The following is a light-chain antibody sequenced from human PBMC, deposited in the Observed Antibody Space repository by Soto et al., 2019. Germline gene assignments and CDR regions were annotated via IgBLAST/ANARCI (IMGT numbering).Light chain of an antibody. V-gene: IGLV2-14*01. CDR2: EVS. J-gene: IGLJ1*01. CDR3: SSYTSRGTYV. Sequence: QSVLTQPASVSRSPGQSVTISCTGTSSDVGSYDYVSWYQQHPGKAPKLMIYEVSNRPSGVSNRFSGSKSGNTASLTISGLQAEDEADYYCSSYTSRGTYVFGAGTKVTVL. CDR1: SSDVGSYDY.